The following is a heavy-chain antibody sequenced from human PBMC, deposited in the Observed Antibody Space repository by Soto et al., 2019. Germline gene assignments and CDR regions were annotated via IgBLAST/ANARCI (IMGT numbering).Heavy chain of an antibody. J-gene: IGHJ6*02. CDR2: INPRGGST. CDR1: GYTLSDYL. V-gene: IGHV1-46*01. Sequence: QVQLVQSGAEVKKPGASVKVSCNASGYTLSDYLIHWVRQAPGQGLEWVGTINPRGGSTRYAENFQGRVTMTSDTSTSTIFLELSILRSDDTAVFYCATGSGSFVYGIDVWGQGTTVTV. D-gene: IGHD3-10*01. CDR3: ATGSGSFVYGIDV.